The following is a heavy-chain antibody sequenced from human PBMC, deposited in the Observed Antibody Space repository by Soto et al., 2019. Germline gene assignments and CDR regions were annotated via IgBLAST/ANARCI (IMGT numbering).Heavy chain of an antibody. CDR1: RFTFSSYS. J-gene: IGHJ5*02. CDR2: ISSASTYI. D-gene: IGHD3-10*01. CDR3: ARDGEGFDP. Sequence: PGGSLRLSCAASRFTFSSYSMNWVRQAPGKGLQWVSSISSASTYIYYADSVKGRFTISRDNAKSSLYLQMSSLRADDTAVYYCARDGEGFDPWGQGTLVTVSS. V-gene: IGHV3-21*01.